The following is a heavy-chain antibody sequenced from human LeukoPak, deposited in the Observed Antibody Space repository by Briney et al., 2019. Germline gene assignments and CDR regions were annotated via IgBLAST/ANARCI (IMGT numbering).Heavy chain of an antibody. V-gene: IGHV4-59*08. CDR3: ASTTNYYDSSGYLY. D-gene: IGHD3-22*01. J-gene: IGHJ4*02. Sequence: SETLSLTCTVSGGSISSYYWSWIRQPPGKGLEWIGYIYYSGSTNYNPSLKSRVTISVDTSKNQFSLKLSSVTATDTAVYYCASTTNYYDSSGYLYWGQGTLVTVSS. CDR2: IYYSGST. CDR1: GGSISSYY.